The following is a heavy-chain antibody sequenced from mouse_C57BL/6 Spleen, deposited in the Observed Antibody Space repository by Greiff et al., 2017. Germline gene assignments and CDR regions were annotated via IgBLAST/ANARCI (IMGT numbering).Heavy chain of an antibody. CDR2: IYPGSGST. CDR1: GYTFTSYW. CDR3: ARRSWSYAMDY. V-gene: IGHV1-55*01. J-gene: IGHJ4*01. Sequence: QVHVKQPGAELVKPGASVKMSCKASGYTFTSYWITWVKQGPGQGLEWIGDIYPGSGSTNYNEKFKSKATLTVDTSSSTAYMQLSSLTSEDSAVYYCARRSWSYAMDYWGQGTSVTVSS.